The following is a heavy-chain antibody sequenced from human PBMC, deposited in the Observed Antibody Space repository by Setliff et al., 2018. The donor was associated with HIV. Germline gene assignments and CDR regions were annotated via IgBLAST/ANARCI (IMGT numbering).Heavy chain of an antibody. CDR2: ISYDGKKK. CDR1: GFTFTSYA. Sequence: GGSLRLSCAASGFTFTSYAMNWVRQAPGKGLEWAAVISYDGKKKLYADSVKGRFTISRDNAKNSLYLQMNSLRADDTAVYYCARVRYCGSPSCRKEFDFWGQGTLVTVSS. D-gene: IGHD2-21*01. J-gene: IGHJ4*02. V-gene: IGHV3-30*04. CDR3: ARVRYCGSPSCRKEFDF.